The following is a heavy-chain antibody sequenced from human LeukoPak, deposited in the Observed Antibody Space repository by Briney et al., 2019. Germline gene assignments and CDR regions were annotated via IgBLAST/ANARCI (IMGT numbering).Heavy chain of an antibody. Sequence: GGSLRLSCAASGFPFSSYSMIWVRQAPGKGVEWVSSFSSSSSYIYYADSVKGRFTISRDNAKNSLYLQMNSLRAEDTAVYYCARDQADTAMVPPYFDYWGQGTLVTVSS. CDR1: GFPFSSYS. D-gene: IGHD5-18*01. J-gene: IGHJ4*02. CDR3: ARDQADTAMVPPYFDY. V-gene: IGHV3-21*01. CDR2: FSSSSSYI.